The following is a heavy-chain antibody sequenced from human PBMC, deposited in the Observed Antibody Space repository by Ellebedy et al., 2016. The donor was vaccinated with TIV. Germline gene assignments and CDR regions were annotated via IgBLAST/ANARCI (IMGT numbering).Heavy chain of an antibody. D-gene: IGHD1-26*01. J-gene: IGHJ6*03. CDR1: GYTFTSYD. V-gene: IGHV1-8*01. CDR3: ARAIVGATGDYHYYYYMDV. CDR2: MNPNSGNT. Sequence: ASVKVSCXASGYTFTSYDINWVRQATGQGFEWMGWMNPNSGNTGYAQKFQGRVTMTRNTSISTAYMELSSLRSEDTAVYYCARAIVGATGDYHYYYYMDVWGKGTTVTVSS.